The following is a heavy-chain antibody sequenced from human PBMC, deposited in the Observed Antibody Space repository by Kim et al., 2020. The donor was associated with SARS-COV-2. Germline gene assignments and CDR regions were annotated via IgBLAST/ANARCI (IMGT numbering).Heavy chain of an antibody. J-gene: IGHJ4*02. Sequence: GGSLRLSCAASGFTFSSYGMHWVRQAPGKGLEWVAVIWYDGSNKYYADSVKGRFTISRDNSKNTLYLQMNSLRAEDTAVYYCAKDRGDSTRTSLTFDYWGQGTLVTVSS. CDR1: GFTFSSYG. CDR2: IWYDGSNK. V-gene: IGHV3-33*06. CDR3: AKDRGDSTRTSLTFDY. D-gene: IGHD6-13*01.